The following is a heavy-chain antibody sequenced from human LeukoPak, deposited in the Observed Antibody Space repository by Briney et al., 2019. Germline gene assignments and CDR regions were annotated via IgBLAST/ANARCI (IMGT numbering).Heavy chain of an antibody. V-gene: IGHV4-38-2*02. J-gene: IGHJ6*03. D-gene: IGHD5-18*01. Sequence: SETLSLTCTVSGYSISSGYYWGWIRQPPGKGLEWIGNIFHSGSTYYNPSLKSRVTISVDASKNHFSLKLSSVTAADTAVYYCARANSYLGMGYYYMDVWGKGTTVTVSS. CDR1: GYSISSGYY. CDR3: ARANSYLGMGYYYMDV. CDR2: IFHSGST.